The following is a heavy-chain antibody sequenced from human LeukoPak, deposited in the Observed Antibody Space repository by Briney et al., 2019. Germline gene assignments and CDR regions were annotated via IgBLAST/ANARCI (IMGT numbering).Heavy chain of an antibody. CDR2: IYYSGST. D-gene: IGHD1-26*01. CDR1: GGSISSYY. V-gene: IGHV4-59*01. J-gene: IGHJ4*02. CDR3: ARVFARGGEISGSYYYY. Sequence: PSETLSLTCTVSGGSISSYYWSWIRQPPGKGLEWIGYIYYSGSTNYNPSLKSRVTISVDTSKNQFSLKLSSVTAEDTAMYYCARVFARGGEISGSYYYYWGQGTLVTVSS.